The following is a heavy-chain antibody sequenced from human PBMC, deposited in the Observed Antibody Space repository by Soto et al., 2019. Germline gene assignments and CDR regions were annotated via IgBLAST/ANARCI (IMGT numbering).Heavy chain of an antibody. CDR1: GFTFSSST. CDR3: ARDLGEVYAT. J-gene: IGHJ5*02. CDR2: ISSSSSYI. Sequence: ELQLVESGGGLVKPGGSLRLSCAGSGFTFSSSTMTWVRQAPGKGLEWVSSISSSSSYIYQPDSLKGRFTISRDNAKNSVFLQMSSLRAEDTAVFYCARDLGEVYATWGQGTLVTVSS. D-gene: IGHD2-8*01. V-gene: IGHV3-21*01.